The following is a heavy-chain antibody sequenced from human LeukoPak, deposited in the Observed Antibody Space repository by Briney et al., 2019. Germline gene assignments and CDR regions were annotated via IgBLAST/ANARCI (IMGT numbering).Heavy chain of an antibody. CDR3: ARDLPNHYYGSGSLSWFDP. CDR1: GGSFSGYY. CDR2: IYYTGST. D-gene: IGHD3-10*01. J-gene: IGHJ5*02. V-gene: IGHV4-34*01. Sequence: SETLSLTCAVYGGSFSGYYWSWIRQPPGKGLEWIGCIYYTGSTYYNPSLKSRVTISVDTSKNQFSLKLSSVTAADTAVYYCARDLPNHYYGSGSLSWFDPWGQGTLVTVSS.